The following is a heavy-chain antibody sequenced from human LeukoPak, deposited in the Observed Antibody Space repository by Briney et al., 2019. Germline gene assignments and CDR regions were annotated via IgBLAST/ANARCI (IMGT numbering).Heavy chain of an antibody. Sequence: SETLSLTCTVSAYSISSGYYWGWIRQPPGKGLEWIGSIYYSGNTYYNASLESQVSISIDTSKNQFSLKLTSVTAADTAVYYCARQTGSGLFILPGGQGTLVTVSS. V-gene: IGHV4-38-2*02. J-gene: IGHJ4*02. CDR2: IYYSGNT. D-gene: IGHD3/OR15-3a*01. CDR3: ARQTGSGLFILP. CDR1: AYSISSGYY.